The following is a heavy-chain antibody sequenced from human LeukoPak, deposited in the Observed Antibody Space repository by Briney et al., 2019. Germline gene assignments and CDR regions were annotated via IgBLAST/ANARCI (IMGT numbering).Heavy chain of an antibody. D-gene: IGHD5-24*01. J-gene: IGHJ3*02. CDR1: GFTFSSYG. CDR3: AREGGQMSFFDM. V-gene: IGHV3-33*01. CDR2: IWYDGSNK. Sequence: PGGSLRLSCAASGFTFSSYGMHWVRQAPGKGLEWVAVIWYDGSNKYYAESVQGRVTISRDSSESTLYLLMNSLTAEDTAVYYCAREGGQMSFFDMWGQGTMVTVTS.